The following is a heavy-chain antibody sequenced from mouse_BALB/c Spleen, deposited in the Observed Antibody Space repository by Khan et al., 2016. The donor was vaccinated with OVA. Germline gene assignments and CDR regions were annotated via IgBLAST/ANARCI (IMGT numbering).Heavy chain of an antibody. Sequence: QVRLQQSGPELVKPGASLKVSCKASGYTFTDYIIGWVKQSTRQGLEWIGDIFPGSDTPYYNEKFKDKATLTADTSSNTAYMQLSSLTSEDSAVYVCARGGYSVFAYWGQGTLVTVSA. CDR1: GYTFTDYI. V-gene: IGHV1-77*01. CDR2: IFPGSDTP. CDR3: ARGGYSVFAY. J-gene: IGHJ3*01. D-gene: IGHD2-14*01.